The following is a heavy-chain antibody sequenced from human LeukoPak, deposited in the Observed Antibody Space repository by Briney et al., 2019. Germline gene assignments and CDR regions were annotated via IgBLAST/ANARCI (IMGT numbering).Heavy chain of an antibody. CDR2: IYTSGST. Sequence: SETLSLTCTVSGGSISSGSYYWSWIRQPAGKGLEWIGRIYTSGSTNYNPSLKSRVTISVDTSKNQFSLKLSSVTAADTAVYYCAREGITMIEGFDPWGQGTLVTASS. J-gene: IGHJ5*02. CDR1: GGSISSGSYY. D-gene: IGHD3-22*01. CDR3: AREGITMIEGFDP. V-gene: IGHV4-61*02.